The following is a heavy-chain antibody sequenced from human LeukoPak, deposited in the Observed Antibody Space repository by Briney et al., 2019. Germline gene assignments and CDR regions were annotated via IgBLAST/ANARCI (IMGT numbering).Heavy chain of an antibody. D-gene: IGHD3-22*01. CDR1: GFTFSNFW. J-gene: IGHJ4*02. CDR3: VRGAFKYYYDSRSHYYGY. Sequence: GGSLRLSCAASGFTFSNFWMHWVRQAPGKGLVWVSRINSDGRTTSYADSVKGRFTISRDDAKNTLFLQMNSLRAEDTAVYYCVRGAFKYYYDSRSHYYGYWGQGTLVTVSS. V-gene: IGHV3-74*01. CDR2: INSDGRTT.